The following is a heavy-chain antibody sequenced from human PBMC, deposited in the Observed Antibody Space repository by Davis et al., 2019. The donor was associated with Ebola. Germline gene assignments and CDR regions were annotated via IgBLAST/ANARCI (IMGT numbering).Heavy chain of an antibody. J-gene: IGHJ4*02. CDR1: GFTFSNHW. CDR2: INTDGSTT. V-gene: IGHV3-74*01. CDR3: ARVNYRQLVGY. D-gene: IGHD6-6*01. Sequence: GESLKISCAASGFTFSNHWMHWVRQVPGKGLVWVSRINTDGSTTNYADSVKGRFTISRDNAKNTLILQMNSLRAEDTAVYYCARVNYRQLVGYWGQGTLVTVSS.